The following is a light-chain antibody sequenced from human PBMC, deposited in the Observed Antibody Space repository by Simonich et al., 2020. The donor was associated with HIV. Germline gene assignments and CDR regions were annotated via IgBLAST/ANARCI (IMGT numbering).Light chain of an antibody. CDR1: QGISSA. Sequence: AIQLTQSPSSLSASVGDRVTITCRASQGISSALVWYQQKPGKAPKVLIYDASTLESGVPSRFSGSGSGTEFTLTISSLQPEDFATYSCQHLNSFLPLTFGGGTKVEIK. CDR3: QHLNSFLPLT. J-gene: IGKJ4*01. CDR2: DAS. V-gene: IGKV1-13*02.